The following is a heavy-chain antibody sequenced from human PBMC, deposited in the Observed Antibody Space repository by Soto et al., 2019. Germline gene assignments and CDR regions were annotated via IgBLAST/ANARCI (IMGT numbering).Heavy chain of an antibody. Sequence: ASVKVSCKASGGTFSSYAISWVRQAPGQGLEWMGGIIPIFGTANYAQKFQGRVTITADESTSTAYMELSSLRSEDTAVYYCARNPYYYGSGSYYTPHAFDIWGQGTMVTV. CDR1: GGTFSSYA. J-gene: IGHJ3*02. D-gene: IGHD3-10*01. CDR3: ARNPYYYGSGSYYTPHAFDI. V-gene: IGHV1-69*13. CDR2: IIPIFGTA.